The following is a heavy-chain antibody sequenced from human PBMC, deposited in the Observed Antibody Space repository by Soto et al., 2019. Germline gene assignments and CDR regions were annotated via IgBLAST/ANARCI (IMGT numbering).Heavy chain of an antibody. CDR3: ARDRSYGYCSSTSCSAPRGYYYYGMDV. D-gene: IGHD2-2*03. J-gene: IGHJ6*02. V-gene: IGHV4-34*01. Sequence: PSETLSLTCAVYGGSFSGYYWSWIRQPPGKGLEWIGEINHSGSTNYNPSLKSRVTISVDTSKNQFSLKLSSVTAADTAVYYCARDRSYGYCSSTSCSAPRGYYYYGMDVWGQGTTVTVSS. CDR1: GGSFSGYY. CDR2: INHSGST.